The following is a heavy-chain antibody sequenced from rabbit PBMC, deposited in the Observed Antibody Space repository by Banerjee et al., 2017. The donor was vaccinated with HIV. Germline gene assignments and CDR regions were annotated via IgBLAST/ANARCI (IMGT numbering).Heavy chain of an antibody. D-gene: IGHD5-1*01. CDR2: IYAGNSDST. J-gene: IGHJ6*01. Sequence: QEQLEESGGDLVKPEGSLTLTCTASGFSFSSSYYMCWVRQAPGKGLEWIACIYAGNSDSTDYASWAKGRFTISKTSSTTVTLQMTSLTAADTATYFCARRADNTGWAMDLWGQGTLVT. CDR3: ARRADNTGWAMDL. CDR1: GFSFSSSYY. V-gene: IGHV1S45*01.